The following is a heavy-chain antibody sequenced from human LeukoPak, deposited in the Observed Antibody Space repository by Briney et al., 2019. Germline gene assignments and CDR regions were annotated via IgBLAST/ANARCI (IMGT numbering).Heavy chain of an antibody. Sequence: SETLSLTCIVSGASVSNGNYYWSWLRQPPGKALEWIGYIYYTGSTYYNPSLEGRVTISVDTSRNHFSVKLNSVTAADTAVYYCARSQNYYGSGDYWSQGTLVTVSS. D-gene: IGHD3-10*01. CDR3: ARSQNYYGSGDY. V-gene: IGHV4-61*03. J-gene: IGHJ4*02. CDR1: GASVSNGNYY. CDR2: IYYTGST.